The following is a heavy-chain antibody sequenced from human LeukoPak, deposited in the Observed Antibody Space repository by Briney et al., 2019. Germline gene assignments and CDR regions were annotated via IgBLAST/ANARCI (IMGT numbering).Heavy chain of an antibody. CDR1: GFTFSSYI. CDR2: ISSSSTYI. D-gene: IGHD6-13*01. V-gene: IGHV3-21*01. CDR3: AREGRPIAAAGDY. J-gene: IGHJ4*02. Sequence: PGGSLRLSCAASGFTFSSYIMNWVRQAPGKGLEWVSSISSSSTYIFYADSVKGRFTISRDNAKNSLYLQMNSLRADDTAVYYCAREGRPIAAAGDYWGQGTLVTVSS.